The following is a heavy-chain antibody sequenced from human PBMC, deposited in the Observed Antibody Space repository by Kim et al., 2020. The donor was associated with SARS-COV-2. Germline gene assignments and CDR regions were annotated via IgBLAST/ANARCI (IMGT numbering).Heavy chain of an antibody. Sequence: SETLSLTCAVYGGSFSGYYWSWIRQPPGKGLEWIGEINHSGSTNYNPSLKSRVTISVDTSKNQFSLKLSSVTAADMAVYYCARYCSSTSCSPSGAFDIWGQGTMVTVSS. CDR3: ARYCSSTSCSPSGAFDI. V-gene: IGHV4-34*01. CDR1: GGSFSGYY. CDR2: INHSGST. D-gene: IGHD2-2*01. J-gene: IGHJ3*02.